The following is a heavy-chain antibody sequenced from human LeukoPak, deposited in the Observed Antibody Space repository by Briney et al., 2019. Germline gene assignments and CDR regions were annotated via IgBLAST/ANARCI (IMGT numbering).Heavy chain of an antibody. CDR3: ARAGAVVDNWFDP. Sequence: ASVKVSCKASGYTFNTYGITWVRQPPGQGLGWMGWINGYNGKTKNAQKLQDRVTMTTDTSTTTAYMELRSLRCDGTAVYYCARAGAVVDNWFDPWGQGTLVTVSS. D-gene: IGHD2-15*01. J-gene: IGHJ5*02. CDR1: GYTFNTYG. CDR2: INGYNGKT. V-gene: IGHV1-18*01.